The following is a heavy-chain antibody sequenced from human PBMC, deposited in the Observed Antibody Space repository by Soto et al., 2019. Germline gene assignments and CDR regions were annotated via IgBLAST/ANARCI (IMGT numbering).Heavy chain of an antibody. D-gene: IGHD2-2*01. CDR1: GGTFDDFI. J-gene: IGHJ6*02. V-gene: IGHV1-69*01. Sequence: QVQLVQSGAEVKEPGSSVKVSCKASGGTFDDFIMNWVRQTPGQGLEWMGGIVPMFGTATYAEKFKGRVTISATGSTRTAYMELTSLRSEDTAVYYCARNGTYRRYLSQYLGMDVWGQGTTVTVS. CDR2: IVPMFGTA. CDR3: ARNGTYRRYLSQYLGMDV.